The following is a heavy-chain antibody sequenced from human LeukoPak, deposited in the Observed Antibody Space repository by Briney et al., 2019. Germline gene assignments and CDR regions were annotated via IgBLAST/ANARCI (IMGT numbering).Heavy chain of an antibody. Sequence: SETLSLTCTVSGGSITNYYWSWIRQPAGKGLEWIGYIYYSGSTNYNPSLKSRVTISVDTSKNQFSLKLSSVTAADTAVYYCARGRYCSSTSCYAPTWYFDLWGRGTLVTVSS. CDR2: IYYSGST. D-gene: IGHD2-2*01. CDR1: GGSITNYY. V-gene: IGHV4-59*01. CDR3: ARGRYCSSTSCYAPTWYFDL. J-gene: IGHJ2*01.